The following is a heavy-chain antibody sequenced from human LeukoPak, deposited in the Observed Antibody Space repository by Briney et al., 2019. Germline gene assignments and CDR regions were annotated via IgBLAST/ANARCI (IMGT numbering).Heavy chain of an antibody. CDR3: ARDSLHYYSYYMDV. V-gene: IGHV4-4*07. CDR1: GGSISSYY. Sequence: SETLSLTCSVSGGSISSYYWSWIRQPAGKGLEWIGRIYNTGSTNYNPSLKSRVTMSVDTSKNQFSLKLNSVTAADTAVYYCARDSLHYYSYYMDVWGKGTTVTVSS. CDR2: IYNTGST. J-gene: IGHJ6*03.